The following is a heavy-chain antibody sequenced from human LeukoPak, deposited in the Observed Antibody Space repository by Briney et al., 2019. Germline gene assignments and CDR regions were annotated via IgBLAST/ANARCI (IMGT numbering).Heavy chain of an antibody. J-gene: IGHJ4*02. V-gene: IGHV3-20*04. Sequence: GGSLRLSCAASGFTFEDFGLSWVRQAPGKGLEWVSGIKWNGGRTTYADSVKGRFTISRDNAKNSLYLQMNSLRAEDTAVYYCAKDPERWLQLRLGFSDWGQGTLVTVSS. CDR2: IKWNGGRT. CDR3: AKDPERWLQLRLGFSD. D-gene: IGHD5-24*01. CDR1: GFTFEDFG.